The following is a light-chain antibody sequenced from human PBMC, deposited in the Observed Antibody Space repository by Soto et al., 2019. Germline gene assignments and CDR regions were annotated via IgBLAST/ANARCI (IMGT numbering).Light chain of an antibody. CDR2: AAS. J-gene: IGKJ2*01. CDR3: QQSYSVPHT. Sequence: DLQMTQSPSSLSASVGDRVTITCRASQNIFSYLSWYQHKPGKAPKLLIYAASSLQSGVPSRFSGSGSGTDFALTISSLQPEDFATVYCQQSYSVPHTFGQGTKLEI. CDR1: QNIFSY. V-gene: IGKV1-39*01.